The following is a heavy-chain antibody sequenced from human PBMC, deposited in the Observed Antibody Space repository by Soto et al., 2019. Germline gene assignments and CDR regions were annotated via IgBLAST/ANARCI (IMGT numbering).Heavy chain of an antibody. J-gene: IGHJ4*02. CDR1: GYTFTGYY. CDR3: AGWGDFSRTSCSSFDF. CDR2: INPNSGGT. Sequence: QVQLVQSGAEVKKPGASVKVSCKASGYTFTGYYMHWVRQAPEQGLEWMGWINPNSGGTKYAQKFQGRVTMTRDTSISTAYMELSRLTSDDTAVYYCAGWGDFSRTSCSSFDFWGQGTLVTVAS. V-gene: IGHV1-2*02. D-gene: IGHD2-2*01.